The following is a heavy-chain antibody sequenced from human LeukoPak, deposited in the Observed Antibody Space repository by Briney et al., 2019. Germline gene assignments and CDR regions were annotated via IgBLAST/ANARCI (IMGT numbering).Heavy chain of an antibody. CDR3: ASLGYCSGGSCYSLRAFDI. CDR1: GYTFTGCY. D-gene: IGHD2-15*01. J-gene: IGHJ3*02. CDR2: INPNSGGT. V-gene: IGHV1-2*06. Sequence: GASVKVSCKASGYTFTGCYMHWVRQAPGQGLEWMGRINPNSGGTNYAQKFQGRVTMTRDTSISTAYMELSRLRSDDTAVYYCASLGYCSGGSCYSLRAFDIWGQGTMVTVSS.